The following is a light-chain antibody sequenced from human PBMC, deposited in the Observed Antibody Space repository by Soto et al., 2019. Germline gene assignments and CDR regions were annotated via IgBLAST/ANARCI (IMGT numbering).Light chain of an antibody. CDR3: QQYNDWPLT. CDR1: QSISRT. Sequence: EILMTQSPATLSVSPGEGLTLSCRASQSISRTLAWYQQRPGQAPRLLIYGASSRATGVPARFSGSGSWTEFTLTISSLQSEDVAVYYCQQYNDWPLTFGGGTKVEIK. CDR2: GAS. V-gene: IGKV3-15*01. J-gene: IGKJ4*01.